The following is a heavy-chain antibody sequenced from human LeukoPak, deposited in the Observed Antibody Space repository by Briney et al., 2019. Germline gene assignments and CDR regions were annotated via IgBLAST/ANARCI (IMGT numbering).Heavy chain of an antibody. D-gene: IGHD4-23*01. J-gene: IGHJ4*02. Sequence: PSETLSLTCTVYGGSISSSNYFWGWIRQPPGKGLEWIGSIYYSGTTYYNPSLKSRVTISVDRSKNQFSLKLSSVTAADTAVYYCARGGNSDFDYWGQGTLVTVSS. CDR3: ARGGNSDFDY. CDR1: GGSISSSNYF. CDR2: IYYSGTT. V-gene: IGHV4-39*07.